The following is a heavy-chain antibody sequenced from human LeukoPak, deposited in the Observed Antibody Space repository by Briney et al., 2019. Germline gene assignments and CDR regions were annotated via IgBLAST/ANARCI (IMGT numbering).Heavy chain of an antibody. CDR2: IGGDGGST. CDR1: GFTFDDYA. Sequence: QAGGSLRLSCAASGFTFDDYAMHWVRHAPGKGLEWVSLIGGDGGSTYYADYVKGRFTISRDNSKNSLFLQMKSLRTDDTALYYCVKEPHYYDRSGYFWGQGTLVTVSS. V-gene: IGHV3-43*02. D-gene: IGHD3-22*01. CDR3: VKEPHYYDRSGYF. J-gene: IGHJ4*02.